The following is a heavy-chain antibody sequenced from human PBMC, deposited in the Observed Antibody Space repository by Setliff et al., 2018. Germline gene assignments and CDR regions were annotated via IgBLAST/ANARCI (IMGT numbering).Heavy chain of an antibody. CDR2: IYTSWST. J-gene: IGHJ3*02. CDR3: ARGELPPGDDGFDI. Sequence: PSETLSLTCTVSGDSISSRRNYWGWFRQPAGKELEWIGQIYTSWSTNYNPSLKSRVTISLDTSKNQFSLSLTSVTAEDTAVYYCARGELPPGDDGFDIWGQGTVVTVSS. D-gene: IGHD1-7*01. V-gene: IGHV4-61*09. CDR1: GDSISSRRNY.